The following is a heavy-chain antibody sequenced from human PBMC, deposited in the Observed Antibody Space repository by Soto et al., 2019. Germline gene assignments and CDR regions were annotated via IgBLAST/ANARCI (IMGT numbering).Heavy chain of an antibody. J-gene: IGHJ4*02. CDR3: TRHADLGYCSSTTCYDFDY. D-gene: IGHD2-2*01. CDR1: GLTFSGSA. Sequence: EVQLVESGGGLVQPGESLKLSCAASGLTFSGSAMHWVRQASGKGLEWVGRIRSKANSYATEYAASVKGSFTISREDSKNTAYLQMNSLKTEDTAVYYCTRHADLGYCSSTTCYDFDYWGQGTLVTVSS. V-gene: IGHV3-73*01. CDR2: IRSKANSYAT.